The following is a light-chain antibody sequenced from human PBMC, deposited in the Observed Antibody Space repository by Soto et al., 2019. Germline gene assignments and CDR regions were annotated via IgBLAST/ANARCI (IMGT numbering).Light chain of an antibody. J-gene: IGLJ2*01. V-gene: IGLV2-14*01. Sequence: QSVLTQPASVSGSPGQSITISCTGTNSDVGGYNYVSWYQQHPGKAPKLMIYDVSNRPSGVSNRFSGSKSGNTASLTISGLQAEDEADDYCSSYTSSSTPYVVFGGGTKLTVL. CDR1: NSDVGGYNY. CDR2: DVS. CDR3: SSYTSSSTPYVV.